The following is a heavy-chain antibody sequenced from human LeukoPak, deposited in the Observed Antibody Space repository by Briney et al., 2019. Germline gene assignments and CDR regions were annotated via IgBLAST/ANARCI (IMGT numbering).Heavy chain of an antibody. CDR1: GYTFTGYY. D-gene: IGHD4-17*01. CDR2: SGGT. J-gene: IGHJ4*02. Sequence: GASVKVSCKASGYTFTGYYIHWVRHAPGQGLEWMGWSGGTNYAQKLQGRVTMTTDTSTSTAYMELRSLRSDDTAVYYCARVPANGVYDYWGQGTLVTVSS. V-gene: IGHV1-18*04. CDR3: ARVPANGVYDY.